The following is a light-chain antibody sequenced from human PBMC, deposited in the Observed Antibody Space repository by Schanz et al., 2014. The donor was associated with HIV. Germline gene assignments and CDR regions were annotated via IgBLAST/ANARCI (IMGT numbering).Light chain of an antibody. J-gene: IGKJ1*01. CDR3: QQYAVSSWT. CDR1: QTISSE. V-gene: IGKV1-5*03. Sequence: DIQMTQSPSTLSASVGDRVSMTCRSSQTISSELAWYQQKPGKAPNLLIYQASILETGVPSRFSGSGSGTEFTLTISTLQPDDFATYYCQQYAVSSWTFGQGTRVQSK. CDR2: QAS.